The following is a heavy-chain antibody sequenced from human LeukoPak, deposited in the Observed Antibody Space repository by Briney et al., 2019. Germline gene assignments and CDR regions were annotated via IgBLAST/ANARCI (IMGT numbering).Heavy chain of an antibody. CDR3: VREIGAPGSFNF. D-gene: IGHD6-13*01. CDR2: ISRDGTIT. J-gene: IGHJ3*01. CDR1: GFTFSSSW. Sequence: GGSLRLSCAASGFTFSSSWMHWVRQVPGKGLAWVSRISRDGTITDYADSVKGRFTISRDNAKNTLYLKMNSLRSDDTALFYCVREIGAPGSFNFWGPGTMVAVSS. V-gene: IGHV3-74*01.